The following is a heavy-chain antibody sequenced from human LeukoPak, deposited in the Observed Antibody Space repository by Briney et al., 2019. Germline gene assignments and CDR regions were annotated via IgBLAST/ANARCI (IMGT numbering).Heavy chain of an antibody. CDR3: AKKEAMIRGVPYYYDF. V-gene: IGHV3-23*01. CDR2: ISGIGDDT. Sequence: GGSLRLSCSASGFTFSSYVMTWVSQAPGQWMEWVSSISGIGDDTYYADSVRGRFTISRDNSKNTLYLQMNSLGAEDTAVYYCAKKEAMIRGVPYYYDFWGQGTLVTVSS. J-gene: IGHJ4*02. CDR1: GFTFSSYV. D-gene: IGHD3-10*01.